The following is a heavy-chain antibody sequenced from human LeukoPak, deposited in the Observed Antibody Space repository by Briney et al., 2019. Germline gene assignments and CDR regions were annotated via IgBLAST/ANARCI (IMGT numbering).Heavy chain of an antibody. J-gene: IGHJ4*02. CDR3: ATGSGSWYYFDY. CDR1: GYTLTELS. Sequence: ASVKVPCKVSGYTLTELSMHWVRQAPGKGLEWMGGFDPEDGETIYAQKFQGRVTMTEDTSTDTAYMELSSLRSEDTAVYYCATGSGSWYYFDYWGQGTLVTVSS. V-gene: IGHV1-24*01. CDR2: FDPEDGET. D-gene: IGHD6-13*01.